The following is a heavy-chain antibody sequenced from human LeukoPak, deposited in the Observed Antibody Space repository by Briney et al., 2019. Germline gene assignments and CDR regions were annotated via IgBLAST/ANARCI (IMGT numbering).Heavy chain of an antibody. Sequence: PSEALSLTCTVSGGSISSHYWSWIRQPPGKGLEWIGYIYYSGSTNYNPSLKSRVTISVDTSKNQFSLKLSSVTAADTAVYYCAREWRSSYYYYYMDVWGKGTTVTVSS. CDR3: AREWRSSYYYYYMDV. D-gene: IGHD3-3*01. CDR2: IYYSGST. CDR1: GGSISSHY. J-gene: IGHJ6*03. V-gene: IGHV4-59*11.